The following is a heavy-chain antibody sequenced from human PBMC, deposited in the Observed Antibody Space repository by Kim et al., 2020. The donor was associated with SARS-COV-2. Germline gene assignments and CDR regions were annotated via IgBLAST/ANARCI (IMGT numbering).Heavy chain of an antibody. CDR3: ARDWHAPTSVTILDY. D-gene: IGHD4-17*01. V-gene: IGHV3-33*08. CDR1: GFTFSYYG. Sequence: GGSLRLSCAASGFTFSYYGMNWVRQAPGKGLEWVAVIWYDGSNKYYADSVKGRFTISRDNSKNTLYLQMNSLRAEDTAVYYCARDWHAPTSVTILDYWGQGTLVTVSS. J-gene: IGHJ4*02. CDR2: IWYDGSNK.